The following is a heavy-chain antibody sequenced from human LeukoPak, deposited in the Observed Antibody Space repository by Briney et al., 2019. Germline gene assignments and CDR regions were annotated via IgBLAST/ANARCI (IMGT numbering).Heavy chain of an antibody. CDR1: EFTFSSYA. D-gene: IGHD5-18*01. CDR3: TKGWIQLWKDAFDI. V-gene: IGHV3-23*01. Sequence: GGSLRLSCAASEFTFSSYATSWVRQAPGKGLEWVSVISDSGGSTYYANSVKGRFTISRDNSKNMLYLQMNSLRAEDTAVYYCTKGWIQLWKDAFDIWGQGTLVTVSS. J-gene: IGHJ3*02. CDR2: ISDSGGST.